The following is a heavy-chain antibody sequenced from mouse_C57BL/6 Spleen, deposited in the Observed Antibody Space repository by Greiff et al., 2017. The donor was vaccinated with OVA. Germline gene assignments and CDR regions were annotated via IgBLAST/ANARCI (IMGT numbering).Heavy chain of an antibody. CDR3: ARSDGNYGYYAMDY. V-gene: IGHV3-6*01. CDR2: ISYDGSN. CDR1: GYSITSGYY. J-gene: IGHJ4*01. D-gene: IGHD2-1*01. Sequence: EVQLVESGPGLVKPSQSLSLTCSVTGYSITSGYYWNWIRQFPGNKLEWMGYISYDGSNNYNPSLKNRISITRDTSKNQFFLKLNSVTTEDTATYYCARSDGNYGYYAMDYWGQGTSVTVSS.